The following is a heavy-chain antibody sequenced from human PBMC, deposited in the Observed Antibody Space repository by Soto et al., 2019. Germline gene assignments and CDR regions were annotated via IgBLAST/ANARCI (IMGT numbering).Heavy chain of an antibody. CDR2: ISYDGSNK. D-gene: IGHD6-13*01. V-gene: IGHV3-30-3*01. CDR1: GFTFSSYA. CDR3: ARDPRVGTYYFDY. J-gene: IGHJ4*02. Sequence: GGSLRLSCAASGFTFSSYAMHWVRQAPGKGLEWVAVISYDGSNKYYADSVKGRFTISRDNSKNTLYLQMNSLRAEDTAVYYCARDPRVGTYYFDYWGQGTLVTVSS.